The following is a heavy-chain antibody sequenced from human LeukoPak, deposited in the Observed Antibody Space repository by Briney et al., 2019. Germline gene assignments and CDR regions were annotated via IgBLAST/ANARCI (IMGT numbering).Heavy chain of an antibody. Sequence: GGSLRLSCAASGFTFSSYWMHWVRQAPGKGLVWLSRTNSDGSTTTYADSVRGRFIISRDNAKNTLYLQMNSLGAEDTAVYYCARVKVGVWGVFDTWGQGTMVTVSS. CDR2: TNSDGSTT. CDR3: ARVKVGVWGVFDT. J-gene: IGHJ3*02. CDR1: GFTFSSYW. D-gene: IGHD1-26*01. V-gene: IGHV3-74*03.